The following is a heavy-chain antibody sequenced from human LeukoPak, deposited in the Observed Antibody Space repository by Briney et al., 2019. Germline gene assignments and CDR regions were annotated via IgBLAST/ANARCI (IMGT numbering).Heavy chain of an antibody. D-gene: IGHD6-19*01. CDR1: GFAFSSYA. V-gene: IGHV3-23*01. J-gene: IGHJ6*03. CDR3: ARAPGSAYYPYYYMDV. CDR2: ITSSGAAT. Sequence: PGGSLRLSCAASGFAFSSYAMSWVRQAPGKGLEWVSSITSSGAATYYADSVRGRFTISRDNSDNTLYLQMNSLRAEDTAVYYCARAPGSAYYPYYYMDVWGKGTTVTVSS.